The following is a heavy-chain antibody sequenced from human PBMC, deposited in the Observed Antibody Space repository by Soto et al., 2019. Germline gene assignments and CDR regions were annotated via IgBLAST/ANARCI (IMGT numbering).Heavy chain of an antibody. V-gene: IGHV4-59*01. CDR2: IYYSGST. D-gene: IGHD5-18*01. J-gene: IGHJ4*02. CDR3: AREGGGGGYSYGYGFDY. Sequence: PSETLSLTCTVSGGSISSYYWSWIRQPPGKGLEWIGYIYYSGSTNYNPSLKSRVTISVDTSKNQFSLKLSSVTAADTAVYYCAREGGGGGYSYGYGFDYWGQGTLVTVSS. CDR1: GGSISSYY.